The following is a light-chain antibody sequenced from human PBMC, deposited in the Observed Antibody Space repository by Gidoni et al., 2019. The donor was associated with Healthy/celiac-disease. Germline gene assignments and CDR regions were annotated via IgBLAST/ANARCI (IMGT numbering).Light chain of an antibody. CDR2: CAS. CDR3: QQYYSTLFT. Sequence: DIVMTQSPDSLAVSLGERATIECKSSQSVLYSSNNNNYLAWYQQKPGQPPKLLIYCASTRESGVPDRFSGSGSGTDFTLTISSLQAEDVAVYYCQQYYSTLFTFGPGTKVDIK. V-gene: IGKV4-1*01. J-gene: IGKJ3*01. CDR1: QSVLYSSNNNNY.